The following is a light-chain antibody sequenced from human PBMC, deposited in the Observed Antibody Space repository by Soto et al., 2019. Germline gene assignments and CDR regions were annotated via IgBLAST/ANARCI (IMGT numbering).Light chain of an antibody. Sequence: EIVMTQSPATLSVSPGERATLSCRASQSVSTNLAWYQQKPGQAPRLLIYGVSTRATGIPGRFSGSGSGTEFTLTISSLQSEDFAFYYCQQYNNWPLTFGGGTKVEI. CDR2: GVS. V-gene: IGKV3-15*01. CDR1: QSVSTN. J-gene: IGKJ4*01. CDR3: QQYNNWPLT.